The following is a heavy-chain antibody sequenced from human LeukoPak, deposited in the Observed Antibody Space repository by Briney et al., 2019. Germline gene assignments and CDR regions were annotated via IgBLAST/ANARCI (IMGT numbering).Heavy chain of an antibody. CDR2: IIPILGIA. D-gene: IGHD5-12*01. CDR1: GGTFSSYA. CDR3: ARETYSGYDPPHTYYYYYGMDV. J-gene: IGHJ6*02. V-gene: IGHV1-69*04. Sequence: SVKVSCKASGGTFSSYAISWVRQAPGQGLEWMGRIIPILGIANYAQKFQSRVTITADKSTSTAYMELSSLRSEDTAVYYCARETYSGYDPPHTYYYYYGMDVWGQGTTVTVSS.